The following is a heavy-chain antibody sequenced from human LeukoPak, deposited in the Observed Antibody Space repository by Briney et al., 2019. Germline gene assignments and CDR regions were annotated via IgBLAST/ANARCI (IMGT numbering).Heavy chain of an antibody. Sequence: PSETLSLTCTVSGGSIRSSYYYWGWIRQPPGKGLEWIGSIYYSGSTYYNPSLKSRVTISVDTSKNHFSLKLSSVTAADTAVYYCARPYSYSSTWYFDSWGQGTLVTVSS. J-gene: IGHJ4*02. D-gene: IGHD6-13*01. V-gene: IGHV4-39*02. CDR3: ARPYSYSSTWYFDS. CDR1: GGSIRSSYYY. CDR2: IYYSGST.